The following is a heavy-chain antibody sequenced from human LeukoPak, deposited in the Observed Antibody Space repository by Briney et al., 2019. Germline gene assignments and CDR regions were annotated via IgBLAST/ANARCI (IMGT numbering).Heavy chain of an antibody. D-gene: IGHD3-22*01. CDR1: GYTFTSYG. Sequence: VASVKVSCKASGYTFTSYGFSWVRQAPGQGLEWMGWISAYNGNTNYAQKLQGRVTMTTDTSTSTAYMELRSLRSDDTAVYYCARELKDYYDSSGYYDYWGQGTLVTVSS. V-gene: IGHV1-18*01. CDR3: ARELKDYYDSSGYYDY. J-gene: IGHJ4*02. CDR2: ISAYNGNT.